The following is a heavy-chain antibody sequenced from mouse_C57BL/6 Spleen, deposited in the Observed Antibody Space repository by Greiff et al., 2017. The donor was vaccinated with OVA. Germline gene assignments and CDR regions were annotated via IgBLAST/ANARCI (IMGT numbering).Heavy chain of an antibody. J-gene: IGHJ1*03. V-gene: IGHV5-9-1*02. D-gene: IGHD1-1*02. CDR2: ISSGGDYI. CDR1: GFTFSSYA. Sequence: DVMLVESGEGLVKPGGSLKLSCAASGFTFSSYAMSWVRQTPEKRLEWVAYISSGGDYIYYADTVKGRFTISRDNARNTLYLQMSSLKSEDTAMYYCTRVGGGYFDVWGTGTTVTVSS. CDR3: TRVGGGYFDV.